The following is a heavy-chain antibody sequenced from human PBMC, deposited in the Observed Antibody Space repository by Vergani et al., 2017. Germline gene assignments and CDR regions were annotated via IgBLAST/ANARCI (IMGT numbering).Heavy chain of an antibody. Sequence: EVQLLESGGGLVQPGGSLRLSCAASGFTFSSYAMSWVRQAPGKGLEWVSAISGSGGSTYYADSVKGRFTISRDNSKNTLYLQMNSLRAEDTDVYYCAGYCSNTSSYYYYYYCMDVWGKGTTVTVSS. J-gene: IGHJ6*03. CDR1: GFTFSSYA. CDR3: AGYCSNTSSYYYYYYCMDV. D-gene: IGHD2-2*01. V-gene: IGHV3-23*01. CDR2: ISGSGGST.